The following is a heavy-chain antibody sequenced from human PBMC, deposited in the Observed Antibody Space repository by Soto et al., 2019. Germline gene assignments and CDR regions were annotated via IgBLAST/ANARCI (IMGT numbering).Heavy chain of an antibody. D-gene: IGHD1-7*01. CDR3: ARGRTGTTKGVLGY. J-gene: IGHJ4*02. Sequence: PGGSLRLSCAASGFTFDDYGMSWVRQAPGKGLEWVSGINWNGGSTGYADSVKGRFTISRDNAKNSLYLQMNSLRAEDTALYHCARGRTGTTKGVLGYSAQGSLVIGSS. CDR2: INWNGGST. CDR1: GFTFDDYG. V-gene: IGHV3-20*01.